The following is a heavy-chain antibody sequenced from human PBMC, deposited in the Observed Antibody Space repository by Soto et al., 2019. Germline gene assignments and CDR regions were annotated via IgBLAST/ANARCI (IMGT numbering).Heavy chain of an antibody. CDR2: TYYRSKWYQ. D-gene: IGHD6-19*01. Sequence: SQTLSLTCVISGDSVSSNIAAWNWIRQSPSRGLEWLGRTYYRSKWYQDYAVSMRGRITISPDTSKNQVSLQLNSVTPEDAAVYYCARVGDNTGWFDYWGQGTLVTVSS. CDR3: ARVGDNTGWFDY. J-gene: IGHJ4*02. CDR1: GDSVSSNIAA. V-gene: IGHV6-1*01.